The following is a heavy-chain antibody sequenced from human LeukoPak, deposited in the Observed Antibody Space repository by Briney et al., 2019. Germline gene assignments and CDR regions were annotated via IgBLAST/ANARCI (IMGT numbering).Heavy chain of an antibody. CDR3: ARDHYDSSGYPFDY. D-gene: IGHD3-22*01. Sequence: SETLSLTCTVSGDSISGSNYYWGWIRQPPGKGLEWIGSTFYNGRTYYKPSLKSRVTISVDTSKNQFSLKLSSVTAADTAVYYCARDHYDSSGYPFDYWGQGTLVTVSS. V-gene: IGHV4-39*07. CDR1: GDSISGSNYY. CDR2: TFYNGRT. J-gene: IGHJ4*02.